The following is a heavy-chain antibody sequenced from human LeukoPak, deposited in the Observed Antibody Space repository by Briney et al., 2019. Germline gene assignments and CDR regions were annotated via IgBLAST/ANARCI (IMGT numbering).Heavy chain of an antibody. V-gene: IGHV4-59*01. J-gene: IGHJ6*03. Sequence: SETLSLTCTVSGGSISSYYWSWIRQPLGKGLEWIGYIYYSGSTNYNPSLKSRVTISVDTSKNQFSLKLSSVTAADTAVYYCARAAAGIDYYYYMDVWGKGTTVTISS. D-gene: IGHD6-13*01. CDR2: IYYSGST. CDR1: GGSISSYY. CDR3: ARAAAGIDYYYYMDV.